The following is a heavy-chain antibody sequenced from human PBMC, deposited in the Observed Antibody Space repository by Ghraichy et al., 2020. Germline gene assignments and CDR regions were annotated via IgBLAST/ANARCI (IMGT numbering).Heavy chain of an antibody. CDR1: GFTFSTYE. CDR3: ARVGPQSGNYLTENLDY. D-gene: IGHD1-26*01. Sequence: GGSLRLSCAASGFTFSTYEMNWVRQAPGKGLEWISYISESGSTIYYADSLRDRFTISRDNTRDSLFLQMNSLRVEDTAVYYCARVGPQSGNYLTENLDYWGQGNLVTVSS. J-gene: IGHJ4*02. V-gene: IGHV3-48*03. CDR2: ISESGSTI.